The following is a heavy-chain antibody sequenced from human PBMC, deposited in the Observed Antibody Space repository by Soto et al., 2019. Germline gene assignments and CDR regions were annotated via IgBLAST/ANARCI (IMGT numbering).Heavy chain of an antibody. Sequence: GGSLRLSCAASGFTFSSHYMSWVRQAPGKGLEWVSLIYRDDTTYYADSVKDRFAISRDNSKNTLYLQMNSLRAEDTAVYYCAKATWYGLPSHWGQGTLVTVSS. CDR3: AKATWYGLPSH. CDR2: IYRDDTT. V-gene: IGHV3-66*01. CDR1: GFTFSSHY. J-gene: IGHJ4*02. D-gene: IGHD6-13*01.